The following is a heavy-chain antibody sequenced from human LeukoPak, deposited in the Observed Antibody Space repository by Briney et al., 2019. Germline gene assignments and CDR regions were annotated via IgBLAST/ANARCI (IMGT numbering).Heavy chain of an antibody. V-gene: IGHV3-30*03. J-gene: IGHJ6*03. CDR1: GFTFSSNG. D-gene: IGHD5-12*01. CDR3: ARERGGYSGYDTFGYYMDV. Sequence: GGSLRLSCAASGFTFSSNGMSWVRQAPGKGLEWVAVISYDGSNKYYADSVKGRFTISRDNSKNTLYLQMNSLRAEDTAVYYCARERGGYSGYDTFGYYMDVWGKGTTVTVSS. CDR2: ISYDGSNK.